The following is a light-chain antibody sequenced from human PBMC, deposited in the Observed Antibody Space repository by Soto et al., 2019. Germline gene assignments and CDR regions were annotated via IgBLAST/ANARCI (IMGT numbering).Light chain of an antibody. CDR3: QQANSFPIT. Sequence: IQMTQSPSPLSGSLGHRVTLTSGASQTISSWLAWYQQKPGKAPKLLIYKASTLKSGVPSRFSGSGSGTDVTLTISSLQTEDFATYYCQQANSFPITFGQGTRLEIK. V-gene: IGKV1-5*03. CDR1: QTISSW. J-gene: IGKJ5*01. CDR2: KAS.